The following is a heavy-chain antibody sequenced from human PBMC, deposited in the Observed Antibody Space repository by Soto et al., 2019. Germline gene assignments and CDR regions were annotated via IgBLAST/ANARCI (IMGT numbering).Heavy chain of an antibody. CDR3: AKSRYSGSYSPPFFDY. CDR2: ISYDGSNK. Sequence: QVQLVESGGGVVQPGRSLRLTCAASGFTFSSYGMHWVRQAPGKGLEWVAVISYDGSNKYYADSVKGRFTISRDNSKNTLYLQMNSLRAEDTAVYYCAKSRYSGSYSPPFFDYWGQGTLVTVSS. V-gene: IGHV3-30*18. J-gene: IGHJ4*02. D-gene: IGHD1-26*01. CDR1: GFTFSSYG.